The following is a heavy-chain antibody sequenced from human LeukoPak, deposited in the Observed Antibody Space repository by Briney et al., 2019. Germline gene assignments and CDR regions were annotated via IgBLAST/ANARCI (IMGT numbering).Heavy chain of an antibody. CDR3: ARGVVVVPAAIPYTFDI. V-gene: IGHV4-34*01. Sequence: ASETLSLTCAVYGGSFSGYYWSWIRQPPGKGLEWIGEINHSGSTNYNPSLKSRVTISVDTSKNQFSLKLSSVTAADTAVYYCARGVVVVPAAIPYTFDIWAKGQWSPSLQ. CDR1: GGSFSGYY. J-gene: IGHJ3*02. CDR2: INHSGST. D-gene: IGHD2-2*01.